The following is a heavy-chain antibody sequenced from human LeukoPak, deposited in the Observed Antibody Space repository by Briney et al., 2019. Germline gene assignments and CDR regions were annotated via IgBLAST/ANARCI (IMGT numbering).Heavy chain of an antibody. CDR1: GFTFDDYG. V-gene: IGHV3-20*04. CDR3: AKPLGDRRYCSSTSCYTGLDY. D-gene: IGHD2-2*02. J-gene: IGHJ4*02. CDR2: INWNGGST. Sequence: GGSLRLSCAASGFTFDDYGMSWVRQAPGKGLEWVSGINWNGGSTGYADSVKGRFTISRDNSKNTLYLQMNSLRAEDTAVYYCAKPLGDRRYCSSTSCYTGLDYWGQGTLVTVSS.